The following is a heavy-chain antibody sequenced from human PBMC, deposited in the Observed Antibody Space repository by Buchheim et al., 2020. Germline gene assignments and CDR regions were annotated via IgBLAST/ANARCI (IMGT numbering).Heavy chain of an antibody. CDR2: IIPIFGTA. D-gene: IGHD6-19*01. J-gene: IGHJ5*02. Sequence: QVQLVQSGAEVKKPGSSVKVSCKASGGTFSSYAISWVRQAPGQGLEWMGGIIPIFGTANYAQKFQGRVTLTADKYTSTAYMELSSLRSEDTAVYYCARDLGQWLVLDGKRNWFDPWGQGTL. CDR3: ARDLGQWLVLDGKRNWFDP. CDR1: GGTFSSYA. V-gene: IGHV1-69*06.